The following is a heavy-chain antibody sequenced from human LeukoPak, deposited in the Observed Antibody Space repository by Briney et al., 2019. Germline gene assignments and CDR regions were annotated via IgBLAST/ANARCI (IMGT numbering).Heavy chain of an antibody. V-gene: IGHV3-53*01. J-gene: IGHJ4*02. Sequence: GGSLRLSCAASGITVSTNYMSWVRQAPGKGLEWVSIAFSDGRTFYADSVKGRFTISRDSSKNTVFLQMNSLRAEDTAVYYCARGDFDYWGQGTLVTVSS. CDR3: ARGDFDY. CDR1: GITVSTNY. CDR2: AFSDGRT.